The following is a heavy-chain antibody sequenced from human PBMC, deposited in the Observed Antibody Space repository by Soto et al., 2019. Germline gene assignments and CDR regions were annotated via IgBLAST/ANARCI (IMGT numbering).Heavy chain of an antibody. V-gene: IGHV3-33*01. CDR3: ARDCAVYTTGCYQRARFLY. J-gene: IGHJ4*02. Sequence: QVQLVESGGGVVQPGRSLRLSCAASGFTFSSYGMHWVRQAPGKGLEWVAVIWYDGSNKYYADSVKGRFTISRDNSKITLYLQMNSLRPEPTAVYYCARDCAVYTTGCYQRARFLYWCQPTLVTLSS. D-gene: IGHD6-19*01. CDR1: GFTFSSYG. CDR2: IWYDGSNK.